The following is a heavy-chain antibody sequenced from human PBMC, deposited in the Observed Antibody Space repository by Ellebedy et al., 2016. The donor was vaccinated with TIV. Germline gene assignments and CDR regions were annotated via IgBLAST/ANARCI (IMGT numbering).Heavy chain of an antibody. CDR1: GFTFSSYA. CDR2: ISYDGSNK. Sequence: GESLKISCAASGFTFSSYAMHWVRQAPGKGLEWVAVISYDGSNKYYADSVKGRFTISRDNSKNTLYLQMNSLRAEDTAVYYCARDRRFGELFTDYWGQGTLVTVSS. CDR3: ARDRRFGELFTDY. V-gene: IGHV3-30-3*01. D-gene: IGHD3-10*01. J-gene: IGHJ4*02.